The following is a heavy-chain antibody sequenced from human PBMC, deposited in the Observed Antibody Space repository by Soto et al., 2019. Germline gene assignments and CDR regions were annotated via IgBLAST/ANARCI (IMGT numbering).Heavy chain of an antibody. CDR3: ARDQGDIVVVPAASNYYYGMDV. Sequence: QVQLQESGPGLVKPSGTLSLTCAVSGGSISSSNWWSWVRQPPGKGLEWIGEIYHSGSTNYNPSRKSRVTISVDKSKNQFSLKLSSVTAADTAVYYCARDQGDIVVVPAASNYYYGMDVWGQGTTVTVSS. CDR2: IYHSGST. D-gene: IGHD2-2*01. CDR1: GGSISSSNW. J-gene: IGHJ6*02. V-gene: IGHV4-4*02.